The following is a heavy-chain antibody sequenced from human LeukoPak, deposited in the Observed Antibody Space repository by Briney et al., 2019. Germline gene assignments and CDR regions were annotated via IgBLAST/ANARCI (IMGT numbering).Heavy chain of an antibody. CDR2: IYTSGST. Sequence: SETLSLTCTVSGGSISSYYWSWIRQPAGKGLEWIGRIYTSGSTNYNPSLKSRVTMSVDTSKNQFSLKLSSVTAADTAVYYCARSGNSGWTPPDERMTTVGDHSWDYWGQGTLVTVSS. CDR1: GGSISSYY. CDR3: ARSGNSGWTPPDERMTTVGDHSWDY. D-gene: IGHD4-23*01. V-gene: IGHV4-4*07. J-gene: IGHJ4*02.